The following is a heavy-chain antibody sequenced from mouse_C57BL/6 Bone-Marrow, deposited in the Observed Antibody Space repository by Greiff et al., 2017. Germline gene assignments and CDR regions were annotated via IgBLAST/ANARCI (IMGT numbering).Heavy chain of an antibody. V-gene: IGHV5-4*01. J-gene: IGHJ2*01. CDR1: GFTFSSYA. D-gene: IGHD1-1*01. CDR3: ARDQGGSPDY. CDR2: ISDGGSYT. Sequence: EVQLVESGGGLVKPGGSLKLSCAASGFTFSSYAMSWVRQTPGKRLEWVATISDGGSYTYYPDNVKGRFTISRDNAKDNLYLQMSHLKSKDTAMYYCARDQGGSPDYWGQGTTLTVSS.